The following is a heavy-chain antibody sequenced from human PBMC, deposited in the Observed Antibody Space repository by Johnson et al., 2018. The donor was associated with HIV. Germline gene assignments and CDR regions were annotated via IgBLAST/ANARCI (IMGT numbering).Heavy chain of an antibody. CDR3: ARACRDGYTCDAFDI. CDR1: GFTVSNNY. V-gene: IGHV3-66*01. D-gene: IGHD5-24*01. Sequence: VQLVESGGGVVQPGRSLRLSCAASGFTVSNNYMSWVRQAPGKGLEWVSVLFSGGTTYYADSVRGRFTISRDNSKNTFFLQMNSLRAEDTAVFYCARACRDGYTCDAFDIWGQGTMVTVSS. CDR2: LFSGGTT. J-gene: IGHJ3*02.